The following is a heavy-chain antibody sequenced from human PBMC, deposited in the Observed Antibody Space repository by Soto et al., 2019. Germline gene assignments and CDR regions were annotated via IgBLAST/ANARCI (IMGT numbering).Heavy chain of an antibody. J-gene: IGHJ4*02. CDR2: IWYDGSNK. V-gene: IGHV3-33*01. CDR3: ARSDILTGYCIDY. CDR1: GFTFSSYG. Sequence: GGSLRLSCAASGFTFSSYGMHWVRQAPGKGLEWVAVIWYDGSNKYYADSVKGRFTISRDNSKNTLYLQMNSLRAEDTAVYYCARSDILTGYCIDYWGQGTLVTVSS. D-gene: IGHD3-9*01.